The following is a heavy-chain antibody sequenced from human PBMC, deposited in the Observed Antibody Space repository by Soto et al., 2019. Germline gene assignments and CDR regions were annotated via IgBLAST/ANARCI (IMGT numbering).Heavy chain of an antibody. CDR1: GFSFSDYY. D-gene: IGHD2-21*01. CDR2: ISSSGDPT. CDR3: ARLLLRPGKFDY. J-gene: IGHJ4*02. V-gene: IGHV3-11*01. Sequence: QVQLVESGGGLVNPGGSLRLSCAASGFSFSDYYMTWIRQAPGKGLEWISDISSSGDPTYYADSVRGRFPISRDNAKNSLYLQLNSLRGEDTAIYYCARLLLRPGKFDYWGQGTLVTVSS.